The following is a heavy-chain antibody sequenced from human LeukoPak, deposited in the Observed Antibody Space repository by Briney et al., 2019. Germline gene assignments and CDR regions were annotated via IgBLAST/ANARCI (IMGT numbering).Heavy chain of an antibody. Sequence: GASVKVSCKASGGTFSSYAISWVRQAPGQGLEWMGRIIPILGIANYAQKFQGRVTITADKSTSTAYMELSSLRSEDTAVYYCARGSLQLERREVDYWGQGTLVTVSS. CDR3: ARGSLQLERREVDY. J-gene: IGHJ4*02. CDR2: IIPILGIA. CDR1: GGTFSSYA. V-gene: IGHV1-69*04. D-gene: IGHD1-1*01.